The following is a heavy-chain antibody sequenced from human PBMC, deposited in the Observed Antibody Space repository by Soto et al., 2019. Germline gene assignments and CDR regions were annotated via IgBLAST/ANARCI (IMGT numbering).Heavy chain of an antibody. Sequence: QVQLVQSGAEVKKPGASVKVSCKASGYTFASYAISWVRQAPGQGLEWMGGIFTHNGNTYYAQKVQGRVSLTRDTSTSTVDMELGDRRSDDTSVYYCARGKMFWGQGTLVTVSS. CDR2: IFTHNGNT. D-gene: IGHD3-10*02. J-gene: IGHJ4*02. CDR1: GYTFASYA. V-gene: IGHV1-18*01. CDR3: ARGKMF.